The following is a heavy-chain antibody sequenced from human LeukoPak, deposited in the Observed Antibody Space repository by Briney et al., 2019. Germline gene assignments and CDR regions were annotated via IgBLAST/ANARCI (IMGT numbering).Heavy chain of an antibody. Sequence: GGSLRLSCAASGFTFSSYWMSWVRQAPGKGLEWVANIKQDGSEKYYVDSVKGRFTISRDNAKNSLYLQMNSLRAEDTAVYYCAKHGLTLVVISAPLDYWGQGTLVTVAS. CDR1: GFTFSSYW. D-gene: IGHD2-15*01. J-gene: IGHJ4*02. V-gene: IGHV3-7*03. CDR3: AKHGLTLVVISAPLDY. CDR2: IKQDGSEK.